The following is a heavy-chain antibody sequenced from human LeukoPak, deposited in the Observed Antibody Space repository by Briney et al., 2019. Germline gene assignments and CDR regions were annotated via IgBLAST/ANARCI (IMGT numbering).Heavy chain of an antibody. D-gene: IGHD6-13*01. J-gene: IGHJ3*02. CDR2: IIPIFGTT. Sequence: ASVKVSCKASGGTLSSYVISWVRQAPGKGLAWMGGIIPIFGTTNYAQKFQGIVTITADESTSTVYMELSSLRSEDTAVYYGAKRACSRGGDAVDIWGQGTVVTVSS. V-gene: IGHV1-69*13. CDR3: AKRACSRGGDAVDI. CDR1: GGTLSSYV.